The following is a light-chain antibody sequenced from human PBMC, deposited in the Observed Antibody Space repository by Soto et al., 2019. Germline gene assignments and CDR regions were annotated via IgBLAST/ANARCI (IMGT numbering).Light chain of an antibody. CDR3: AAWDDSLNVL. V-gene: IGLV1-44*01. Sequence: QSVLTHPPSATWSPRQTVTISYTGISSNIGDNPLNCYQQVPGAAPKLLIYINDQRPSGVPARFSGSKSGTSASLAISGLQPEDEADYYCAAWDDSLNVLFGTGTEVTVL. CDR2: IND. J-gene: IGLJ1*01. CDR1: SSNIGDNP.